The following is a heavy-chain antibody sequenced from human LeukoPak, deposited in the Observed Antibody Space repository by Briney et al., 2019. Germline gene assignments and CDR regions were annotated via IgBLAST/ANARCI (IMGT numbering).Heavy chain of an antibody. CDR1: GFTFSDYY. CDR2: ISSSGSTI. J-gene: IGHJ4*02. Sequence: GGSLRLSCAASGFTFSDYYMSWIRQAPGKGLEWVSYISSSGSTIYYADSVKGRFTISRDNAKNSLYLQMNSLRAEDTAVYYCARETEARSWVRGQFDFWGQGTLVTVSS. V-gene: IGHV3-11*01. D-gene: IGHD6-13*01. CDR3: ARETEARSWVRGQFDF.